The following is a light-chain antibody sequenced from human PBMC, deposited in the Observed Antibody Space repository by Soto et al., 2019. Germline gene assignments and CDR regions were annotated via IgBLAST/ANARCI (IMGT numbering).Light chain of an antibody. CDR3: QQYNDWPIT. J-gene: IGKJ5*01. CDR2: GAS. Sequence: EIVMTQSPATLSVSPGERAALSCRASQSISSTVAWYQQKPGQAPRLLIYGASTRATGIPARFSGSGSGTGFTLTISSLQSEDFALYYCQQYNDWPITFGQGTRLEIK. V-gene: IGKV3-15*01. CDR1: QSISST.